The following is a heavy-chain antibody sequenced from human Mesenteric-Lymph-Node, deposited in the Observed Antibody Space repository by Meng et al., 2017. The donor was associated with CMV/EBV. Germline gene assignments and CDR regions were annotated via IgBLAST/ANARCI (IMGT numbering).Heavy chain of an antibody. D-gene: IGHD3-22*01. CDR3: ANNYYDSSGLDY. V-gene: IGHV1-69*05. CDR2: IIPIFGTA. J-gene: IGHJ4*02. CDR1: GGTFSSYA. Sequence: SVKVSCKASGGTFSSYAISWVRQAPGQGLEWMGGIIPIFGTANYAQKFQGRVTITTDESTSAAYMELSSLRSEDTAVYYCANNYYDSSGLDYWGQGTLVTVSS.